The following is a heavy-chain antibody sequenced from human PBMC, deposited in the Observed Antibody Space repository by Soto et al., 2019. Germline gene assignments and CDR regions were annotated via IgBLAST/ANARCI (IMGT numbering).Heavy chain of an antibody. CDR3: AKDERGYYDFWSGLDY. CDR1: GFTFSSYG. CDR2: ISYDGSNK. Sequence: VQLVESGGGLVQPGRSLRLSCAASGFTFSSYGMHWVRQAPGKGLEWVAVISYDGSNKYYADSVKGRFTISRDNSKNTLYLQMNSLRAEDTAVYYCAKDERGYYDFWSGLDYWGQGTLVTVSS. V-gene: IGHV3-30*18. J-gene: IGHJ4*02. D-gene: IGHD3-3*01.